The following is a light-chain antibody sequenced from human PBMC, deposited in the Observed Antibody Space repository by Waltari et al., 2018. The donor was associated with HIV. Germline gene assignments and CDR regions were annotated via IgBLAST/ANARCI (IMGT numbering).Light chain of an antibody. CDR2: DVN. V-gene: IGLV2-14*03. Sequence: HSALTQPASVSGSPGQWITIPCSNDVGTFKSVSWYQQPPGKSPKVIIYDVNNRPSGVSMRFSGSKSGMTASLTISGLRIEDEADYYCSSYTGHIALFGGGTKLTVL. CDR3: SSYTGHIAL. J-gene: IGLJ2*01. CDR1: NDVGTFKS.